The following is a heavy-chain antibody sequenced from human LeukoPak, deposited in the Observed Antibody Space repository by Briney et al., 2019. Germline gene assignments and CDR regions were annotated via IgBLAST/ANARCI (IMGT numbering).Heavy chain of an antibody. CDR1: GFGLGSYN. CDR2: ISFNGNDK. J-gene: IGHJ4*02. D-gene: IGHD4/OR15-4a*01. CDR3: ARVYGAEIDY. V-gene: IGHV3-30*04. Sequence: GGSLRLSCVASGFGLGSYNMYWVRQAPGKGLEWVTLISFNGNDKKYADSVKGRFTVSRDNSRNTVFLQMNSLRPEDTAIYYCARVYGAEIDYWGQGTQVIVSS.